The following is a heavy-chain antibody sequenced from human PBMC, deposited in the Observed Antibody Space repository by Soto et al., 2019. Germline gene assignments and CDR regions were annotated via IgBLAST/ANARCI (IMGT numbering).Heavy chain of an antibody. CDR3: ARGEPNGSGWTSYYYYYYKDV. J-gene: IGHJ6*03. D-gene: IGHD6-19*01. V-gene: IGHV1-46*03. CDR2: INPSGGST. Sequence: AAVKVSCKACGYTFTSYYMHWVRQAPGQGLEWMGIINPSGGSTSYAQKFQGRVTMTRDTSTSTVYMELSSLRSEDTAVYYCARGEPNGSGWTSYYYYYYKDVWGKGTTVTLSS. CDR1: GYTFTSYY.